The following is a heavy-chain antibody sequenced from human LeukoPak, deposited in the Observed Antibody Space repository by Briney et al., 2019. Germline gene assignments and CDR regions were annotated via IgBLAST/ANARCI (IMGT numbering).Heavy chain of an antibody. J-gene: IGHJ6*03. V-gene: IGHV4-59*12. CDR3: ARGLRLIDYYYYYMDV. CDR1: GGSISSYY. Sequence: SEALSLTCTVSGGSISSYYWSWIRQPPGKGVEWIGYIYYSGSTNYNPSLKSRVTISVDTSKNQFSLKLSSVTAADTAVYYCARGLRLIDYYYYYMDVWGKGTTVTVSS. CDR2: IYYSGST. D-gene: IGHD2-21*02.